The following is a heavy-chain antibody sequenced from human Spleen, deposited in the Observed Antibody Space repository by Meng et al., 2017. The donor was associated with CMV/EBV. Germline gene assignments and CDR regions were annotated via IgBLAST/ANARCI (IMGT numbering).Heavy chain of an antibody. CDR1: GFSLSTSGVG. Sequence: SGPTLVKPTQTLTLTCPFSGFSLSTSGVGVGWIRQPPGKALEWLALIYWNDDKRYSPSLKSRLTITKDTSKNQVVLTMTNMDPVDTATYYCAHETRDGYKYDYWGQGTLVTVSS. J-gene: IGHJ4*02. V-gene: IGHV2-5*01. D-gene: IGHD5-24*01. CDR3: AHETRDGYKYDY. CDR2: IYWNDDK.